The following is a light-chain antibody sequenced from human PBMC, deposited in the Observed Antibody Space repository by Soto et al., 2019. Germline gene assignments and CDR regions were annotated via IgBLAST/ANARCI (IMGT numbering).Light chain of an antibody. V-gene: IGKV3-11*01. CDR1: RSVSSY. CDR2: DAS. J-gene: IGKJ4*01. Sequence: EIVLTQSPATLSLSPGERATLSCRASRSVSSYLAWYQQKPGQAPRLLIYDASNRATGIPARFSGSGSGTDFTLTISSLEPEDFAVYYCQQRRTFGGGTKVDIK. CDR3: QQRRT.